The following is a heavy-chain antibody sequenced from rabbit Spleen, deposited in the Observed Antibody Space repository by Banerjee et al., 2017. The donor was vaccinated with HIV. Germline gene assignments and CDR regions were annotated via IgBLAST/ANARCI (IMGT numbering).Heavy chain of an antibody. Sequence: QEQLEESGGDLVKPEGSLTLTCTASGFSFSSSYWMWWVRQAPGKGLEWIGCINAGSSGSTYYASWARGRFTISKTSSTTVTLQMTSLTAADTATYFCAREDDYVGDGYVDLWGPGTLVTVS. CDR2: INAGSSGST. D-gene: IGHD6-1*01. CDR3: AREDDYVGDGYVDL. J-gene: IGHJ4*01. V-gene: IGHV1S45*01. CDR1: GFSFSSSYW.